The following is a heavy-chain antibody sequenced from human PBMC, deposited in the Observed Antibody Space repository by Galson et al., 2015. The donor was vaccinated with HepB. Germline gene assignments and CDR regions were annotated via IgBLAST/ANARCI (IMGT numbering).Heavy chain of an antibody. CDR1: GGSISSGDYY. CDR3: ARGGFWSGYSPRFDP. CDR2: IYYSGST. Sequence: TLSLTCTVSGGSISSGDYYWSWIRQPPGKGLEWIGYIYYSGSTYYNPSLKSRVTISVDTSKNQFSLKLSSVTAADTAVYYCARGGFWSGYSPRFDPWGQGTLVTVSS. J-gene: IGHJ5*02. V-gene: IGHV4-30-4*01. D-gene: IGHD3-3*01.